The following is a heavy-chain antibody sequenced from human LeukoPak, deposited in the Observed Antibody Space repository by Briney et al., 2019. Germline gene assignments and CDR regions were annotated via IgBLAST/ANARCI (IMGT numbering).Heavy chain of an antibody. CDR3: ARAGDSENPFDY. Sequence: ASVKVSCKASGYTFLSSGISWVRQAPGQGLEWMGWISAYNGNTNYAQKLQGRVTMTTDTSTSTAYMELRSLRSDDTAVYYCARAGDSENPFDYWGQGTLVTVSS. V-gene: IGHV1-18*01. CDR1: GYTFLSSG. CDR2: ISAYNGNT. D-gene: IGHD4-17*01. J-gene: IGHJ4*02.